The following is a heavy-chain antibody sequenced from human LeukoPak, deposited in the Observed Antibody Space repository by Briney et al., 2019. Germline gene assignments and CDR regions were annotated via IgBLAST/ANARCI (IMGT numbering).Heavy chain of an antibody. CDR1: GFTFSNAW. CDR3: TTDLPYDSSGYQP. D-gene: IGHD3-22*01. V-gene: IGHV3-15*01. J-gene: IGHJ5*02. Sequence: PGESLRLSCAASGFTFSNAWMSWVRQAPGKGLEWVGRIKSKTDGGTTDYAAPVKGRFTISRDDSKNTLYLQMNSLKTEDTAVYYCTTDLPYDSSGYQPWGQGTLVTVSS. CDR2: IKSKTDGGTT.